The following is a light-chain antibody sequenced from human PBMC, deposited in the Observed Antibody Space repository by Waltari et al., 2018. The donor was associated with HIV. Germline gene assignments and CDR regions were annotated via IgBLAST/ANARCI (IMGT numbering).Light chain of an antibody. CDR3: ASHAGSKDV. CDR2: DVT. V-gene: IGLV2-8*01. J-gene: IGLJ2*01. Sequence: QSALTQPPSASGSPGQSVTISCTGTSSDVGAYNYVSWFQHHPGKAPNIMIYDVTRRPSGVPDRFSGSKSGNTASLTVSGLQAEDEADYYCASHAGSKDVFGGGTRLTVL. CDR1: SSDVGAYNY.